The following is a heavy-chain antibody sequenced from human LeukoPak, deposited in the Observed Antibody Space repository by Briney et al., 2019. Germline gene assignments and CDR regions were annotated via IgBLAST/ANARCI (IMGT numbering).Heavy chain of an antibody. V-gene: IGHV4-4*02. D-gene: IGHD4-17*01. CDR2: IYHSGST. Sequence: SGTLSLTCAVSGGSISSSNWWSWVRQPPGKGLEWIGEIYHSGSTNYNPSLKSRVTISVDKSKNQFSLKLSSVTAADTAVYYCARAMYGDYVFGYYYYYMDVWGKGTTVTVSS. J-gene: IGHJ6*03. CDR3: ARAMYGDYVFGYYYYYMDV. CDR1: GGSISSSNW.